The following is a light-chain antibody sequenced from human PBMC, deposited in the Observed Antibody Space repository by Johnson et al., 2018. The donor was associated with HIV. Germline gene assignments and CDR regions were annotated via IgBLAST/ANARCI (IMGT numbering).Light chain of an antibody. J-gene: IGLJ1*01. CDR1: SSNIGINY. CDR2: DNN. CDR3: GTWDSSLSAGHNYV. Sequence: QAVLTQPPSVSAAPGQKVTISCSGSSSNIGINYVSWFQQLPGTAPKLLIYDNNKRPSGITDRFSGSKSGTSATLGITGLQTGDAADYYCGTWDSSLSAGHNYVFGTGTKVTVL. V-gene: IGLV1-51*01.